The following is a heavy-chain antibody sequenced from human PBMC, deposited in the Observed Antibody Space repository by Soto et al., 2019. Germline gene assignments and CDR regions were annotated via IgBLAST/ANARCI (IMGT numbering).Heavy chain of an antibody. CDR3: ARHSFEYSSSSGYYYDMDV. CDR2: IYPGDSDT. Sequence: LGESLKISCKGSGYSSTSYWIGWVRQMPGKGLEWMGLIYPGDSDTRYSPSFQGQVTISADKSISTAYLQWSSLKASDTAMNYFARHSFEYSSSSGYYYDMDVWSQGTTATVSS. D-gene: IGHD6-6*01. J-gene: IGHJ6*02. V-gene: IGHV5-51*01. CDR1: GYSSTSYW.